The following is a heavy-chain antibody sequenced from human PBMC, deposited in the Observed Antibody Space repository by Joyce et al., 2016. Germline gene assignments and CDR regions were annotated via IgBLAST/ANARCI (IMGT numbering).Heavy chain of an antibody. D-gene: IGHD3-10*01. J-gene: IGHJ4*02. V-gene: IGHV1-2*02. CDR1: GYTFIDYY. Sequence: QVHLVQSGAEMKKPGASVNVSCTASGYTFIDYYLHWVRQAPGQGLEWMGWINPYSGGTKYAQKFRDRVNMTRDTSIRTAYMELTSLTSDDTAVYYCARSPPYFFDSAGRANDYWGQGTLVTVSS. CDR2: INPYSGGT. CDR3: ARSPPYFFDSAGRANDY.